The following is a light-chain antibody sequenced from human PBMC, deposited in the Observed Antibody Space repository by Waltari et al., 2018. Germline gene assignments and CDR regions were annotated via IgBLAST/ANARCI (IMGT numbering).Light chain of an antibody. CDR3: QQRSDWPFLT. J-gene: IGKJ4*01. Sequence: IVLTQSPVTLAMSPGERATLPCRASQSIGNYLAWYQHPPGQAPRLLIYDASNRATGIPDRFSGSGSGTDFTLTINSLEPEDFTVYYCQQRSDWPFLTFGGGTKVEIK. V-gene: IGKV3-11*01. CDR1: QSIGNY. CDR2: DAS.